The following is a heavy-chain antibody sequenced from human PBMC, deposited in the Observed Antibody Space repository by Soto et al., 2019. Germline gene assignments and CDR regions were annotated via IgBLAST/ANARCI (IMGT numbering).Heavy chain of an antibody. CDR3: ASFGVLDRARFHP. Sequence: GESLKISCKVSGYIFTTYWIGWVRQMPGKDLEWMGIIYPGDSDTRYSPSFQGQVTISADKSISTAYLQWSSLKASDTAMYYCASFGVLDRARFHPRGQRTLVTVSS. V-gene: IGHV5-51*01. CDR1: GYIFTTYW. CDR2: IYPGDSDT. D-gene: IGHD3-10*01. J-gene: IGHJ5*02.